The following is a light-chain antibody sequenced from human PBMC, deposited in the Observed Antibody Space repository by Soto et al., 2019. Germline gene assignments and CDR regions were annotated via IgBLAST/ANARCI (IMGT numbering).Light chain of an antibody. CDR2: EVS. CDR3: SSYTSSSLWV. V-gene: IGLV2-14*01. J-gene: IGLJ3*02. Sequence: QSALTQPASVCGSPGQSITISCNRTSSDVGGYNYVSWYQQHPGKAPKLMIYEVSNRPSGVSNRFSGSKSGNTASLTISGLQAEDEADYYCSSYTSSSLWVFGGGTKVTVL. CDR1: SSDVGGYNY.